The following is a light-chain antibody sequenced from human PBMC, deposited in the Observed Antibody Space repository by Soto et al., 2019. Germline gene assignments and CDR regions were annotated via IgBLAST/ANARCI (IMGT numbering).Light chain of an antibody. CDR2: ANT. V-gene: IGLV1-40*01. J-gene: IGLJ2*01. CDR3: QSYDSSLTAVI. CDR1: TSNIGAGHD. Sequence: QSVLTQPPSVSGAPGQRVTISCTGSTSNIGAGHDVHWYQQLPGTAPKLLISANTNRPSGVPDRFSGSKSGTSASLAITGLQAEDEADYYFQSYDSSLTAVIFGGGTKLTVL.